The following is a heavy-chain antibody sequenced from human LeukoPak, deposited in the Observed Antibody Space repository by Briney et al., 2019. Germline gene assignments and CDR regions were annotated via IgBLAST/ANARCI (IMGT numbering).Heavy chain of an antibody. CDR3: ARALGIAVTEGFGSGAFDI. V-gene: IGHV3-23*01. CDR2: ISGSGGST. D-gene: IGHD6-19*01. CDR1: GFTVSSNY. Sequence: QAGGSLRLSCAASGFTVSSNYMSWVRQAPGKGLEWVSSISGSGGSTYYVDSVKGRFSISRDNFKNTMYLQMNSLRDEDTAVYYCARALGIAVTEGFGSGAFDIWGQGTMVAVSS. J-gene: IGHJ3*02.